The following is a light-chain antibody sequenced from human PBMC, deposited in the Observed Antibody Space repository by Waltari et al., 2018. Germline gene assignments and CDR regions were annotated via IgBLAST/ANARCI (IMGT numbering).Light chain of an antibody. V-gene: IGKV4-1*01. CDR1: LSLLYRSNKKNY. J-gene: IGKJ2*01. CDR2: WAS. Sequence: DIELTQSPDSLAVSLGARATINCQSSLSLLYRSNKKNYLAWYQQRPRQPPKLLNAWASTRESGDPDRLTGSGSGTYFTLTINSLQPEDGAVYYCQQYYTNPYIFGQGTKLEIK. CDR3: QQYYTNPYI.